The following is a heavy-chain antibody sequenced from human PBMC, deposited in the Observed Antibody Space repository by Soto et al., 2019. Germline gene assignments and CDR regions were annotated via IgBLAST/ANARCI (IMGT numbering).Heavy chain of an antibody. CDR1: GGTFSSYA. Sequence: QVQLVQSGAEVKKPGSSVKVSCKASGGTFSSYAINWVRQAPGQGLEWMGGIIRIFGTPDYAQRFQGRVTITSDESRSTAYMELCSLRSEDTAVYYCARQGSNEYYYYGMDVWRQGTTVTVSS. D-gene: IGHD3-10*01. J-gene: IGHJ6*02. CDR3: ARQGSNEYYYYGMDV. CDR2: IIRIFGTP. V-gene: IGHV1-69*05.